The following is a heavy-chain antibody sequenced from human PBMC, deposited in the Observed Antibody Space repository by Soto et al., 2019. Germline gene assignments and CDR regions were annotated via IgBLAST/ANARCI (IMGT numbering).Heavy chain of an antibody. D-gene: IGHD1-1*01. J-gene: IGHJ5*02. CDR1: GGSISSYY. CDR2: IYYSGST. CDR3: ARQVENWFDP. V-gene: IGHV4-59*08. Sequence: QVQLQESGPGLVKPSETLSLTCTVSGGSISSYYWSWIRQPPGKGLEWIGYIYYSGSTNYNPSLKSRVTISVDTSKNQFSLKLRSVTAADTAVYYCARQVENWFDPWGQGLLVTVSS.